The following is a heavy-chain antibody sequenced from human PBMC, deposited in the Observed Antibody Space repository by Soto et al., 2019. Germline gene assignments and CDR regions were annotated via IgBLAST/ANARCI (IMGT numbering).Heavy chain of an antibody. CDR3: ARDMYSSDYFVKWFEP. CDR1: GFSFSSYA. J-gene: IGHJ5*02. CDR2: ISHDGINK. Sequence: QVRLVESGGGVVQPGRSLRLSCTASGFSFSSYAMYWFRQPPGKGLEWLAVISHDGINKHYADSVKGRVTVSRDNSNHSLDLQLNSLRGEDTAMYYCARDMYSSDYFVKWFEPWGQGTLVTVSS. V-gene: IGHV3-30-3*01. D-gene: IGHD6-19*01.